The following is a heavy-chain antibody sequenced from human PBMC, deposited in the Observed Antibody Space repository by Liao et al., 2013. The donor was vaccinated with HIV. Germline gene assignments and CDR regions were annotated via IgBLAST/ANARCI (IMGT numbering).Heavy chain of an antibody. CDR2: IYYSGST. J-gene: IGHJ6*03. V-gene: IGHV4-59*12. CDR1: SDSMSSYA. D-gene: IGHD2-21*01. Sequence: QVQLQESGPGLVKPSETLSLTCNVSSDSMSSYAWSWIRQSPGKGLEWIGYIYYSGSTNYNPSLKSRVTIVVDTSKKQFSLKLGSVTAADTAIYYCAKEGRVGTFSPPIPTYMEVWGEWSTVIVSS. CDR3: AKEGRVGTFSPPIPTYMEV.